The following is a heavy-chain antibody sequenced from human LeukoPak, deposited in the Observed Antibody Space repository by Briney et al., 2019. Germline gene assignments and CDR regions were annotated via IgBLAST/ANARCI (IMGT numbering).Heavy chain of an antibody. J-gene: IGHJ6*04. CDR2: ISAYNGNT. V-gene: IGHV1-18*04. CDR1: GYTFTSYG. CDR3: ARDKLERRPYYYGMDV. D-gene: IGHD1-1*01. Sequence: GASVKVSCKASGYTFTSYGISWVRQAPGQGLEWMGWISAYNGNTNYAQKLQGRVTMTTDTSTSTAYMELRSLRSDDTAVYYCARDKLERRPYYYGMDVWGKGNTVTVSS.